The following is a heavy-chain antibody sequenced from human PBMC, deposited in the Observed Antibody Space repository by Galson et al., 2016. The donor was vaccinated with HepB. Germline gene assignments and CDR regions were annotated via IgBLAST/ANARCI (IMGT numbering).Heavy chain of an antibody. CDR3: VRAFHDTSGHYWVNLDY. V-gene: IGHV3-48*03. Sequence: SLRLSCAASGFSFDTSEMNWVRQAPGKGLEWISYIRNSDGIVYYADFVEGRFIISRDNAKSSLYLQMNSLRAEDTAVYYCVRAFHDTSGHYWVNLDYWGQGALVTVSS. CDR2: IRNSDGIV. J-gene: IGHJ4*02. CDR1: GFSFDTSE. D-gene: IGHD3-22*01.